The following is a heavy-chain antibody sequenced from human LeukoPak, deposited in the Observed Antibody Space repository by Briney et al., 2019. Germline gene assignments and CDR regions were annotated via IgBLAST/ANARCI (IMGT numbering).Heavy chain of an antibody. V-gene: IGHV3-66*01. D-gene: IGHD1-26*01. Sequence: PGGSLRLSCAASGFTVSSNYMNWVRQAPGKGLEWVSVIYSGGSTYYADSVKGSFTISRDNSKNTLYLQRNSLRAEDTAVCYCAKVAEVGATGYYYYMDVWGKGTTVTISS. CDR2: IYSGGST. CDR3: AKVAEVGATGYYYYMDV. J-gene: IGHJ6*03. CDR1: GFTVSSNY.